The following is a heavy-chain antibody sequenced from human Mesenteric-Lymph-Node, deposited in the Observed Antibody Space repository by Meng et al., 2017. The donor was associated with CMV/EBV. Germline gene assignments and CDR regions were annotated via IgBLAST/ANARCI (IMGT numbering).Heavy chain of an antibody. D-gene: IGHD1-26*01. Sequence: GESLKISCAASGFTFSSYAMSWVRQAPGKGLEWVSGISGSGGSTYYADSVKGRFTISRDDSKNTLYLQMNSLRAEDTAVYYCARDGRFFDCWGQGTLVTVSS. J-gene: IGHJ4*02. CDR3: ARDGRFFDC. V-gene: IGHV3-23*01. CDR1: GFTFSSYA. CDR2: ISGSGGST.